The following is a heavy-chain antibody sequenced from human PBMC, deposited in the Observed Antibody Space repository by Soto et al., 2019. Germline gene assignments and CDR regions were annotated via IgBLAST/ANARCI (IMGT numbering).Heavy chain of an antibody. J-gene: IGHJ4*02. V-gene: IGHV3-23*01. CDR3: NKCSYSFGPSYFDY. CDR2: ISGSGGST. D-gene: IGHD5-18*01. Sequence: GGSLRLSCAASGFTFSSYAMSWVRQAPGKGLEWVSAISGSGGSTYYADSVKGRFTISRDNSKNTLYLQMNSLRAEDSAVYYCNKCSYSFGPSYFDYWGQGTLVTVSS. CDR1: GFTFSSYA.